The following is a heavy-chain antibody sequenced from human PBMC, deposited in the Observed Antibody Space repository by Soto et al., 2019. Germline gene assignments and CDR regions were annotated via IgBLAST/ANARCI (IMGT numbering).Heavy chain of an antibody. Sequence: ASVKVSCKASGYTFTSYAMHWVRQAPGQRLEWMGWINAGNGNTKYSQKFQGRFTITRDKSASTAYMELGSLRSEETAVFYWAGGSSGAPFDYWAKRTLLTVSS. J-gene: IGHJ4*02. CDR2: INAGNGNT. V-gene: IGHV1-3*01. CDR1: GYTFTSYA. D-gene: IGHD6-13*01. CDR3: AGGSSGAPFDY.